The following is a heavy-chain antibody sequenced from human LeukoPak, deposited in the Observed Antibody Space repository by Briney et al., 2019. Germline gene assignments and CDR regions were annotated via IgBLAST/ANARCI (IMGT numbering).Heavy chain of an antibody. D-gene: IGHD3-22*01. Sequence: GGSLRLSCAASGFTVSSNYMSWVRQAPGKGLEWVSVIYSGGSTYYADSVKGRFTISRDNSKNTLYLQMNSLRAEDTAVYYCARDHSSGYYGAFDIWGQGTMVTVSS. V-gene: IGHV3-53*01. CDR1: GFTVSSNY. J-gene: IGHJ3*02. CDR3: ARDHSSGYYGAFDI. CDR2: IYSGGST.